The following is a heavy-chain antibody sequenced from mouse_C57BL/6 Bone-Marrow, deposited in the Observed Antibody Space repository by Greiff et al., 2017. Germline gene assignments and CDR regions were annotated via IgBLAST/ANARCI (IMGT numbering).Heavy chain of an antibody. D-gene: IGHD1-1*01. CDR3: TRGGIYYGSPFDY. CDR2: IDPDTGGT. Sequence: VQLQESGAELVRPGASVTLSCKASGYTFTDYEMYWVKQTPVHGLEWIGAIDPDTGGTAYNQQLKGQAILTADKSASTAYMELRSLTSEDSAVYYCTRGGIYYGSPFDYWGQGTTLTVSS. CDR1: GYTFTDYE. V-gene: IGHV1-15*01. J-gene: IGHJ2*01.